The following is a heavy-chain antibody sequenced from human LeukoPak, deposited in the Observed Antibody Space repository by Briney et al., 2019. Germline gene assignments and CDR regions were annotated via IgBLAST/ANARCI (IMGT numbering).Heavy chain of an antibody. CDR1: GGSFSGYY. V-gene: IGHV4-34*01. CDR2: INYSGST. CDR3: ASIVATIREHYYYYYYMDV. J-gene: IGHJ6*03. D-gene: IGHD5-12*01. Sequence: PSETLSLTCAVYGGSFSGYYWSWIRQPPGKGLEWIGEINYSGSTNYNPSLKSRVTISVDTSKNQFSLKLSSVTAADTAVYYCASIVATIREHYYYYYYMDVWGKGTTVTVSS.